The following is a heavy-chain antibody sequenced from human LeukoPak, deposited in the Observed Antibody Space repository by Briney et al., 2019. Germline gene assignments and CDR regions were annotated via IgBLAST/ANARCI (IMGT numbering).Heavy chain of an antibody. CDR3: AKLDYYDTH. Sequence: PGGSLRLSCAASGFTFRSYAMSWVRQAPGKGLEWVSGMSGSGGSTYYADSVKGRFTISRDNSKNTLYLQMNSLRAEDTAVYFCAKLDYYDTHWGQGTLVTVSS. V-gene: IGHV3-23*01. CDR2: MSGSGGST. CDR1: GFTFRSYA. J-gene: IGHJ4*02. D-gene: IGHD3-22*01.